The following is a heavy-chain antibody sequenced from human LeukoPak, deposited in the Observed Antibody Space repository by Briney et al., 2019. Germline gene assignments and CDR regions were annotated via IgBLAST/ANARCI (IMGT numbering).Heavy chain of an antibody. D-gene: IGHD3-3*01. CDR3: ARDEALAYYDFWSGYSSGSHYYMDV. J-gene: IGHJ6*03. CDR1: GGSVSSGRYY. Sequence: SETLSLTCTVSGGSVSSGRYYWSWIRQPPGKGLEWIGYIYYSGSTNYNPSRKSRVTISVDTSKNQFSLKLSSVTAAETAVYYFARDEALAYYDFWSGYSSGSHYYMDVWGKGTTVTVSS. CDR2: IYYSGST. V-gene: IGHV4-61*01.